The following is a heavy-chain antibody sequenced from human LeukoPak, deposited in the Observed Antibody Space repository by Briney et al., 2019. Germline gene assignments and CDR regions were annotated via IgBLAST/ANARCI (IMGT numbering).Heavy chain of an antibody. CDR3: ATVHPAPIYDTSGYYHFQH. V-gene: IGHV1-24*01. D-gene: IGHD3-22*01. CDR1: GYTLTELS. J-gene: IGHJ1*01. Sequence: AGVKVSCKVSGYTLTELSMDWVGQAPGRGCEWMGGFDSEGGESLYVQKFQGRATMTEDISTDKDYMKLSSLRSEDTAVYYCATVHPAPIYDTSGYYHFQHWGQGTLVTVSS. CDR2: FDSEGGES.